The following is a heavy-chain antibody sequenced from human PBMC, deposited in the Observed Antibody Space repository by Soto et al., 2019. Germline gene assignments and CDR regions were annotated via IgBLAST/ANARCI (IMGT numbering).Heavy chain of an antibody. CDR2: IYWHNDK. Sequence: SGPSCEPTQTLTLTCTFSGFSLSTNGMGVGWIRQPPGKALEWLSLIYWHNDKRYSPSLKNRLTVTKDDSKNQVVLTMTDMDPVDTSTYYCVHRRRHSAPTGDYWGPAILVTVSS. J-gene: IGHJ4*02. D-gene: IGHD3-10*01. CDR1: GFSLSTNGMG. CDR3: VHRRRHSAPTGDY. V-gene: IGHV2-5*01.